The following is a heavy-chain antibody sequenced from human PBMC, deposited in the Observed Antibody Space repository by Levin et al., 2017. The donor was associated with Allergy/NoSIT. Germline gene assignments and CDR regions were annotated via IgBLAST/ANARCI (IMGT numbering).Heavy chain of an antibody. D-gene: IGHD1-26*01. CDR1: GFAFSSYA. V-gene: IGHV3-23*01. CDR3: AKGVGIGSIHFDS. Sequence: PGGSLRLSCVGSGFAFSSYAMTWVRQGPGRGLEWVATVGGIGTDTYYADSVKGRSTISRDNHQNTLFLHMNNVKAEDTAVYFCAKGVGIGSIHFDSWGQGTLVTVSS. J-gene: IGHJ4*02. CDR2: VGGIGTDT.